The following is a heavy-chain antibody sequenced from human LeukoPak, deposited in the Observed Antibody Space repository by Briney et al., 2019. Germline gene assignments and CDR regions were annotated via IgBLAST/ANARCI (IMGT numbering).Heavy chain of an antibody. D-gene: IGHD2-15*01. CDR2: ISYDGSIK. V-gene: IGHV3-30-3*01. Sequence: GGSLRLSCAASGFTFTNYAIHSVRQAPGKGLEWVALISYDGSIKYYADSVKGRFTISRDNSKNTLYLQMNSLRAEDTAVYYCARDRGYCSGGSCPLDYWGQGTLVTVSS. J-gene: IGHJ4*02. CDR1: GFTFTNYA. CDR3: ARDRGYCSGGSCPLDY.